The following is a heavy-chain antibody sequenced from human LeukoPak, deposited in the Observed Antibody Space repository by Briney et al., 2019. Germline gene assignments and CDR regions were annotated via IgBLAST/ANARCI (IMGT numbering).Heavy chain of an antibody. J-gene: IGHJ3*02. CDR1: GFTFSSYA. CDR3: AKDTLTAPNGAFDM. CDR2: ISGSGGST. Sequence: GRSLRLSCAASGFTFSSYAMKWVRQAPGKGLEWVSGISGSGGSTYYADSGKGRFTISRDNSKNTLYLQMNSLRAEDTAVYYCAKDTLTAPNGAFDMWGRGTMVTVSS. D-gene: IGHD2-21*02. V-gene: IGHV3-23*01.